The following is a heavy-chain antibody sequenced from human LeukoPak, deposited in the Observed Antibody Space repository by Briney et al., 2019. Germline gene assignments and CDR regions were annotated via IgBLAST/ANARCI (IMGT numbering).Heavy chain of an antibody. CDR3: AISQGSYYDTSGYLGGDY. CDR2: ISAYSGNT. V-gene: IGHV1-18*01. CDR1: GYTLTNYG. D-gene: IGHD3-22*01. Sequence: GASVKVSCKASGYTLTNYGIFWVRQAPGQGLEWMGWISAYSGNTNYAQKLQGRVTMTTETSTSTAYMELESLRSDDTAVYYCAISQGSYYDTSGYLGGDYWGQGTLVTVSS. J-gene: IGHJ4*02.